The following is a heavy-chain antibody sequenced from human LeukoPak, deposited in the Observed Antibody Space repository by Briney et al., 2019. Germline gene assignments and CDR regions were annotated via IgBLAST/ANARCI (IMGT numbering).Heavy chain of an antibody. D-gene: IGHD6-13*01. Sequence: PSETLSLTCTVSGGSISSYYWSWLRQPPGKGLEWIGYIYYSGSTNYNPSLKSRVTISVDTSTNQFSLKLSSVTAADTAVYYCARGEQLASYWGQGTLVTASS. J-gene: IGHJ4*02. CDR2: IYYSGST. CDR3: ARGEQLASY. V-gene: IGHV4-59*01. CDR1: GGSISSYY.